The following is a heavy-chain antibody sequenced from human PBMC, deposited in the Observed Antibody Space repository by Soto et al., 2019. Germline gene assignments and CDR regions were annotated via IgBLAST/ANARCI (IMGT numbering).Heavy chain of an antibody. CDR1: GFTFSSYA. J-gene: IGHJ6*02. CDR2: ISGSGGST. CDR3: AKEGGYDILTGYYPADYYYYYGMDV. Sequence: GGSLRLSCAASGFTFSSYAMSWVRQAPGKGLEWVSAISGSGGSTYYADSVKGRFTISRDNSKNTLYLQMNSLRAEDTAVYYCAKEGGYDILTGYYPADYYYYYGMDVWGQGTTVTVSS. D-gene: IGHD3-9*01. V-gene: IGHV3-23*01.